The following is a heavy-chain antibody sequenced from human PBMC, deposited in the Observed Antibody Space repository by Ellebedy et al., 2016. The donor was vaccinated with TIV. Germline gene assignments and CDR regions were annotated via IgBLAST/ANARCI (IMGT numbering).Heavy chain of an antibody. J-gene: IGHJ4*02. D-gene: IGHD2-21*01. CDR3: SSYSFG. Sequence: GESLKISCEASGFSFRSYWMSWVRQAPGKGLEWVANIYQDGGEQHYVDSVKGRFTISRDNAKNSMFLQMNSLRAEDTAVYYCSSYSFGWGQGTLVTVSS. CDR1: GFSFRSYW. CDR2: IYQDGGEQ. V-gene: IGHV3-7*01.